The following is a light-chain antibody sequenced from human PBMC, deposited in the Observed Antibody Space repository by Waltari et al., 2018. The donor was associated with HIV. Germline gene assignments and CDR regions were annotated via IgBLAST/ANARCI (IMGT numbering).Light chain of an antibody. CDR1: TIGSQS. J-gene: IGLJ2*01. V-gene: IGLV3-21*03. CDR3: QVWDSSSDHVV. CDR2: DDS. Sequence: SYLLTPPPSVSVAPGNTARLTCGGTTIGSQSVHWYQQKPAQAPVLVIYDDSDQPSGIPERFSGSNSGNTATLTISRVEAGDEADYYCQVWDSSSDHVVFGGGTKLTVL.